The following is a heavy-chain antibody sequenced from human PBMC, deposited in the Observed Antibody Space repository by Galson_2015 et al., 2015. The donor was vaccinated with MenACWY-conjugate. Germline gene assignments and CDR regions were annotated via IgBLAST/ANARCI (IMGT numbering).Heavy chain of an antibody. CDR2: INPSGGGT. D-gene: IGHD2-2*01. Sequence: CKASGYTFSSYHMHWVRQAPGQGLEWMGIINPSGGGTSSAQKFQGRVTMTRDTSTSTVYMELSSLRSEDTAVYYCARVGYCSSPTCYLAFFDYWGQGTLVTVSS. CDR1: GYTFSSYH. J-gene: IGHJ4*02. CDR3: ARVGYCSSPTCYLAFFDY. V-gene: IGHV1-46*01.